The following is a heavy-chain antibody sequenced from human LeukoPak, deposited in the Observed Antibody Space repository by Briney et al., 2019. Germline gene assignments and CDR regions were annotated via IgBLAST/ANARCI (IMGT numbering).Heavy chain of an antibody. J-gene: IGHJ3*02. CDR2: IIPIFGTA. CDR3: ASTYSSSWPHAFDI. Sequence: SVKVSCKASGGTFSSYAISWVRQAPGQGLEWMGGIIPIFGTANYAQKFQGRVTITADESTSTAYMELSSLRSEDTAVYYCASTYSSSWPHAFDIGGQGTMVTVSS. V-gene: IGHV1-69*13. CDR1: GGTFSSYA. D-gene: IGHD6-6*01.